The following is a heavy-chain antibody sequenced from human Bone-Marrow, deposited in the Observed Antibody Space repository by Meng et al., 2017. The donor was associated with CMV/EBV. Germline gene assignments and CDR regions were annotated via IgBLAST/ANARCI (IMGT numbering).Heavy chain of an antibody. CDR2: IYHSGST. V-gene: IGHV4-4*02. J-gene: IGHJ6*02. CDR1: GGSISSSNW. Sequence: SETLSLTCAVSGGSISSSNWWSWVRQPPGKGLEWIGEIYHSGSTNYNPSLKSRVTISVDKSKNQFSLKLSSVTAADTAVYYCARDKGLRFLEWSSAGMDVWGQGTTVTVSS. CDR3: ARDKGLRFLEWSSAGMDV. D-gene: IGHD3-3*01.